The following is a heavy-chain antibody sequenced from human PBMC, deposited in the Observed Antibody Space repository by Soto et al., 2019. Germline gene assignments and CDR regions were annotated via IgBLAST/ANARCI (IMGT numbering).Heavy chain of an antibody. D-gene: IGHD6-19*01. CDR2: IKSKTDGGTT. CDR3: TTDWGQWPTDAFDI. J-gene: IGHJ3*02. Sequence: EVQLVESGGGLVQPGGSLRLSCAASGFTFSNAWMSWVRQAPGKGLEWVGRIKSKTDGGTTDYAAPVKGRFTISRDDSKNTLYLQMNSLKTEDTAVYYCTTDWGQWPTDAFDIWGQGTMVTVSS. V-gene: IGHV3-15*01. CDR1: GFTFSNAW.